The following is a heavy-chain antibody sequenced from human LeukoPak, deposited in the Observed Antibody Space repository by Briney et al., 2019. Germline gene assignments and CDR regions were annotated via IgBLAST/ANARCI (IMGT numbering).Heavy chain of an antibody. CDR1: GFTFSSYA. CDR3: ARAPGSSSPFQH. J-gene: IGHJ1*01. V-gene: IGHV3-30-3*01. CDR2: ISYDGSNK. D-gene: IGHD6-13*01. Sequence: GRSLRLSCAASGFTFSSYAMHWVRQAPGKGLEWVAVISYDGSNKYYADSVKGRFTISRDNSKNTLYLQMNSLRAEDTAVYYCARAPGSSSPFQHWGQGTLATVSS.